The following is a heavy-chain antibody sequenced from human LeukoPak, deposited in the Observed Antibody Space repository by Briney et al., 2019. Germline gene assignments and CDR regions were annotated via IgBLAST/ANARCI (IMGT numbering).Heavy chain of an antibody. V-gene: IGHV3-48*01. D-gene: IGHD3-22*01. J-gene: IGHJ4*02. Sequence: GGSLRLSCAASGVTFSSHSMNWVRQAPGKGLEWVSYISSSSSTIYYADSVKGRFTISRDNAKNSLYLQMNSLRAEDTAVYYCARGAYYYEDWGQGTLVTVSS. CDR2: ISSSSSTI. CDR3: ARGAYYYED. CDR1: GVTFSSHS.